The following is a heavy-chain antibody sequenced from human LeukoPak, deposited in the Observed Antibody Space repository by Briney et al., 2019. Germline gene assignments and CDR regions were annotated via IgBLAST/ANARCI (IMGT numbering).Heavy chain of an antibody. J-gene: IGHJ4*02. CDR1: GFTFSSYA. V-gene: IGHV3-30-3*01. CDR2: ISYDGSNK. Sequence: GRSLRLSCAASGFTFSSYAMHWVRQAPGKGLEWVAVISYDGSNKYYADSVKGRFTISRDNSKNTLYLQMNSLRAEDTAVYYCARDLPSFSYGDYFDYWGQGTLVTVSS. D-gene: IGHD4-17*01. CDR3: ARDLPSFSYGDYFDY.